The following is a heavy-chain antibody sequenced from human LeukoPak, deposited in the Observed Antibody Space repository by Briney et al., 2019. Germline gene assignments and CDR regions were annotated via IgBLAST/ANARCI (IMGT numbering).Heavy chain of an antibody. V-gene: IGHV3-11*06. CDR3: AKEGLLDYYYYYMDV. CDR2: ISSSSSYI. D-gene: IGHD3-3*02. J-gene: IGHJ6*03. CDR1: GFTFSDYY. Sequence: GGSLRLSCAASGFTFSDYYMSWIRQAPGKGLEWVSSISSSSSYIYYTDSVRGRFTISRDNAKKSLYLQMNSLRAEDTAVYYCAKEGLLDYYYYYMDVWGKGTTVTISS.